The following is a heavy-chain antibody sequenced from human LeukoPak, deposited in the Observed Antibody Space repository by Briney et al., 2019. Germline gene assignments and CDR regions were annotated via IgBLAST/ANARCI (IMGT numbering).Heavy chain of an antibody. CDR3: ASVLLKLYSSGWYAFDY. V-gene: IGHV1-2*02. CDR2: INPNSGGT. CDR1: GYTFTGYY. J-gene: IGHJ4*02. Sequence: GASVKVSCKASGYTFTGYYMHWVRQAPGQGLEWMGWINPNSGGTNYAQKFQGRVTMTRDTSISTAYMELSRLRSDDTAVYYCASVLLKLYSSGWYAFDYWGQGTLVTVSS. D-gene: IGHD6-19*01.